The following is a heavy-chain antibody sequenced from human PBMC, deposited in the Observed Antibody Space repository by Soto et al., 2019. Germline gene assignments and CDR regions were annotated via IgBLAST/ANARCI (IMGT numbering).Heavy chain of an antibody. CDR1: GGTFSSYA. V-gene: IGHV1-69*13. CDR2: IIPIFGTA. Sequence: GHSVQVSRQSSGGTFSSYAISWVRQAPVQGLEWMGGIIPIFGTANYAQKFQGRVTITADESTSTAYMELSSLRSEDTAVYYCAEKTAGYSSGWSHDAFDIWGQGTMVTVSS. J-gene: IGHJ3*02. CDR3: AEKTAGYSSGWSHDAFDI. D-gene: IGHD6-19*01.